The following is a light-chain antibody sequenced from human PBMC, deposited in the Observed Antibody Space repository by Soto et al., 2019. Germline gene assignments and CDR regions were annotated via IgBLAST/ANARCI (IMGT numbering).Light chain of an antibody. CDR1: QSVSSSY. V-gene: IGKV3-20*01. Sequence: EIVLTQSPGTLSLSPGERATLSCRPSQSVSSSYLAWYQQKPGQAPRLLIYGASSRATGIPDRISGSGSGTEVTLTISSLQSEDFAVYYCQQYNSWPLTFGEGTKVDIK. CDR3: QQYNSWPLT. J-gene: IGKJ4*01. CDR2: GAS.